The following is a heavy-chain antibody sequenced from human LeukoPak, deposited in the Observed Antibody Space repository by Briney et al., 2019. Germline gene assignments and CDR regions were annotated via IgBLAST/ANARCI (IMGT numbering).Heavy chain of an antibody. CDR1: GFTFSSYA. D-gene: IGHD6-19*01. Sequence: GGSLRLSCAASGFTFSSYAMSWVRQAPGKGLEWVSAISGSGGSTYYADSVKGRFTISRDNSKNTLYLQMNSLRAEDTAVYYCARDVAVAGTVLDYWGQGTLVTVSS. J-gene: IGHJ4*02. CDR2: ISGSGGST. CDR3: ARDVAVAGTVLDY. V-gene: IGHV3-23*01.